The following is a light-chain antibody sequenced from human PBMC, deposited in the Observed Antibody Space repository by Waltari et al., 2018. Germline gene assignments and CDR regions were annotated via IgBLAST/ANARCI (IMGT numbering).Light chain of an antibody. CDR2: DAS. V-gene: IGKV1-33*01. Sequence: DIQMTQSPASLSASVGDRVTITCQASQDIRYYLNWYQQKAGKAPRLLIYDASYLEIGVPSRFSGSASGTEFNLTISSLQPEDLATYYCQQYDDLPHTFVPGTRVDFK. CDR1: QDIRYY. CDR3: QQYDDLPHT. J-gene: IGKJ3*01.